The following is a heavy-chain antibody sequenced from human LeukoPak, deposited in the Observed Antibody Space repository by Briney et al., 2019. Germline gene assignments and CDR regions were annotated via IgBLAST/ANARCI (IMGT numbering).Heavy chain of an antibody. Sequence: PSETLSLTCTVSGGSISSYYWSWIRQSPGKGLECIGYIHYTGSTNYNPSLKSRVTISVETSKNQFSLKLKSVTAADTAVCYCARGGYYGSGNDFRFDAWGQGTLVTVSS. J-gene: IGHJ5*02. D-gene: IGHD3-10*01. CDR2: IHYTGST. CDR3: ARGGYYGSGNDFRFDA. V-gene: IGHV4-59*01. CDR1: GGSISSYY.